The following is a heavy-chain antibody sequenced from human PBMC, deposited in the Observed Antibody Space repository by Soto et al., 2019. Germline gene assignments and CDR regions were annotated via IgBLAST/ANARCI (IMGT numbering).Heavy chain of an antibody. J-gene: IGHJ4*02. Sequence: GGSLRLSCAASGFTFSSYAMSWVRQAPGKGLEWVSAISGSGDSTSYADSVKGRFTISSDNSKNTLYLQMNSLRAEDTAVYYCVKGHRAHYDSSGYSYYFDYWGQGTLVTVSS. CDR1: GFTFSSYA. CDR2: ISGSGDST. CDR3: VKGHRAHYDSSGYSYYFDY. V-gene: IGHV3-23*01. D-gene: IGHD3-22*01.